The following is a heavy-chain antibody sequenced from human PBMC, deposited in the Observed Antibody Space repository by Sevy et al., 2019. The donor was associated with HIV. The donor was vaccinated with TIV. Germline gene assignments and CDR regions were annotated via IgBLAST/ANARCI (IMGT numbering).Heavy chain of an antibody. J-gene: IGHJ6*02. CDR2: MNSNSGNT. D-gene: IGHD3-22*01. V-gene: IGHV1-8*01. Sequence: ASVKVSCKASGYTITSYDINWVRQATGQGLEWMGWMNSNSGNTGYAQKFQGRVTMTRNTSTSTAYMELSSLRSEDTAVYYCARYYYDSSGYYDYNGMDVWGQGTTVTVSS. CDR1: GYTITSYD. CDR3: ARYYYDSSGYYDYNGMDV.